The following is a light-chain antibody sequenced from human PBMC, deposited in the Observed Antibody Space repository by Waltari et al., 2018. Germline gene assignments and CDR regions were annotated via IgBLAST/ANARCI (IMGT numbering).Light chain of an antibody. Sequence: EIVLTQSPGTLSLSPGGTATLSCRASHSVNEYLAWYQQKPAQAPRLLIYNASKTATGIPARFSGSGSGTDFTLTISSLEPEDSAVYYCQQRSNWHPITFGQGTRLEIK. J-gene: IGKJ5*01. CDR3: QQRSNWHPIT. V-gene: IGKV3-11*01. CDR2: NAS. CDR1: HSVNEY.